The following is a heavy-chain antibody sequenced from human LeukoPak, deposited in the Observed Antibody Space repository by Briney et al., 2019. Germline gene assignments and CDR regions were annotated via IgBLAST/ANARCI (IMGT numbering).Heavy chain of an antibody. Sequence: TSETLSLTCSVSGGSISNYYWSWIRQPPGRGLEWIGSIYYSVNTSYNPSLKSRVTISVDTSKNQFSLKLSSVTAADTAVYYCARLPTITFFDYWGQGTLVTVSS. J-gene: IGHJ4*02. V-gene: IGHV4-39*01. CDR1: GGSISNYY. D-gene: IGHD5-12*01. CDR3: ARLPTITFFDY. CDR2: IYYSVNT.